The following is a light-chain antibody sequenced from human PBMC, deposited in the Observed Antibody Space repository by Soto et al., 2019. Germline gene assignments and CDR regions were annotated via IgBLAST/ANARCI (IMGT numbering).Light chain of an antibody. CDR2: AAS. CDR3: QQSYSTPLT. CDR1: QSVLYSSNNKNY. J-gene: IGKJ4*01. V-gene: IGKV4-1*01. Sequence: IVMTLSQDSQGVSLGERAAINCKSSQSVLYSSNNKNYLAWYQQKPGKAPKLLIYAASSLQSGIPSRFSGSGSGTDFTLTISSLQPEDFATYYCQQSYSTPLTFGGGTKVDIK.